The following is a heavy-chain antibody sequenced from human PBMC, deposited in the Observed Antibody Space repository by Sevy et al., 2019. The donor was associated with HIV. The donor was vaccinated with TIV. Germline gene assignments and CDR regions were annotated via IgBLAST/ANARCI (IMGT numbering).Heavy chain of an antibody. CDR3: AKDQGYNSNTECFFDY. Sequence: GGSLRLSCAASAFSFSTNGMHWVRQAPGKGLEWVAFIRYDGSNKFYTDSAKDRFNISRDNFKNTLNLQMNSLTTEDTAVYYCAKDQGYNSNTECFFDYWGQGTLVTVSS. J-gene: IGHJ4*02. CDR1: AFSFSTNG. V-gene: IGHV3-30*02. CDR2: IRYDGSNK. D-gene: IGHD1-20*01.